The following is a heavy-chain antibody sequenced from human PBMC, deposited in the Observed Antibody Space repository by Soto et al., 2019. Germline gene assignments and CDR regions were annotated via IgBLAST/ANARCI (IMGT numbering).Heavy chain of an antibody. Sequence: GGSLRLSCAASGFTFSSYAIHWVRQAPGKGLEWVAVISSDGSNKYYADSVRGRFTISRDNSENTVYLHMSSLSGDDTAVYYCARDLQNLFDYWGQGTLVTVSS. CDR2: ISSDGSNK. CDR3: ARDLQNLFDY. V-gene: IGHV3-30-3*01. D-gene: IGHD4-4*01. J-gene: IGHJ4*02. CDR1: GFTFSSYA.